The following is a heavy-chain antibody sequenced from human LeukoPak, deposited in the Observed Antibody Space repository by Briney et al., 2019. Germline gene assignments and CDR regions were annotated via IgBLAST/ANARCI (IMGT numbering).Heavy chain of an antibody. J-gene: IGHJ5*02. CDR1: GGSISSSGYY. CDR2: IYYSGST. Sequence: PSETLSLTCTVSGGSISSSGYYWGWLRQPPGKGLEWIASIYYSGSTYYNPSLQSRVTISVDSSNNLPSLKLSSLTAADTAVYYCARHEYSGSYYGLSWFDPWGQGTLVTVSS. V-gene: IGHV4-39*01. D-gene: IGHD1-26*01. CDR3: ARHEYSGSYYGLSWFDP.